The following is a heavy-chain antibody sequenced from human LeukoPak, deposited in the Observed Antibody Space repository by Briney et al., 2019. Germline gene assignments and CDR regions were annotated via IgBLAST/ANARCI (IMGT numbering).Heavy chain of an antibody. D-gene: IGHD4-23*01. CDR1: GYTFTSYD. J-gene: IGHJ4*02. CDR2: ISAYNGNT. CDR3: ARELFGGGNSGLTDY. Sequence: ASVKVSCKTSGYTFTSYDLNWVRQATGQGLEWMGWISAYNGNTNYAQKLQGRVTMTTDTSTSTAYMELRSLRSDDTAVYYCARELFGGGNSGLTDYWGQGTLVTVSS. V-gene: IGHV1-18*01.